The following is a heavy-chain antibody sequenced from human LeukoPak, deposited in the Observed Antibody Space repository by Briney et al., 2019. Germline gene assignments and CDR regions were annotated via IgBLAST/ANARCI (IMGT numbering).Heavy chain of an antibody. CDR2: IYYSGST. CDR1: GGSISSSSYY. Sequence: PSETLSLTCTVSGGSISSSSYYWGWIRQPPGKGLEWIGSIYYSGSTYYNPSLKSRVTISVDTSKNQFSLKLSSVTAADTAVYYCARHFGGSCYSCPLDPWGQGTLVTVSS. V-gene: IGHV4-39*01. J-gene: IGHJ5*02. CDR3: ARHFGGSCYSCPLDP. D-gene: IGHD2-15*01.